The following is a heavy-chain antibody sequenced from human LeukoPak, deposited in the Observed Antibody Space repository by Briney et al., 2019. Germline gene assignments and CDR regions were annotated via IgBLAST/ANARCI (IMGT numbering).Heavy chain of an antibody. CDR1: GFTFSSYS. CDR2: ISSSSSYI. D-gene: IGHD3-10*01. Sequence: PGGSLRLSCAASGFTFSSYSMNWVRQAPGKGLEWVSSISSSSSYIYYADSVKGRFTISRDNAKNSLCLQMNSLRAEDTAVYYCARDRRLYYYGSGIKTTWGQGTLVTVSS. CDR3: ARDRRLYYYGSGIKTT. J-gene: IGHJ4*02. V-gene: IGHV3-21*01.